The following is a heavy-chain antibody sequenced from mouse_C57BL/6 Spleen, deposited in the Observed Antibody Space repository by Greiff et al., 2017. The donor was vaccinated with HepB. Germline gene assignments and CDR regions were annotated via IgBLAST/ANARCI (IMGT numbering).Heavy chain of an antibody. CDR1: GYTFTSYW. CDR3: ARLMIYYGYERDAMDY. CDR2: IYPGSGST. D-gene: IGHD2-2*01. Sequence: QVQLQQPGAELVKPGASVKMSCKASGYTFTSYWITWVKQRPGQGLEWIGDIYPGSGSTNYNEKFKSKATLTVDTSSSTAYMQLSSLTSEDSAVYYCARLMIYYGYERDAMDYWGQGTSVTVSS. J-gene: IGHJ4*01. V-gene: IGHV1-55*01.